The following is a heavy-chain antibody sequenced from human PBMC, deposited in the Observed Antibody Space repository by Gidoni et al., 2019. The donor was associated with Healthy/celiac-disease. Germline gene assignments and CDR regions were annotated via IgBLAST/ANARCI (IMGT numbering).Heavy chain of an antibody. D-gene: IGHD1-1*01. J-gene: IGHJ1*01. V-gene: IGHV3-23*01. CDR3: AKDLWVRPRYFQH. CDR1: GFTFSSYA. CDR2: ISGSGGST. Sequence: EVQMFESGGGLVQPGGSLSLSFAASGFTFSSYAMSWVRQAPGKGLEWVSAISGSGGSTYYADSVKGRFTISRDNSKNTLYLQMNSLRAEDTAVYYCAKDLWVRPRYFQHWGQGTLVTVSS.